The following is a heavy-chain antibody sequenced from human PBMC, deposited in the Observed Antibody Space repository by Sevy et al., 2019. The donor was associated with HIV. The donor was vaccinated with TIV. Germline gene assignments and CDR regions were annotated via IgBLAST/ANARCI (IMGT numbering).Heavy chain of an antibody. J-gene: IGHJ4*02. Sequence: GGSLRLSCAASGFPFSSYAMNWVRQAPGKGLEWVSAISGSGGGPYYADSVKGRFTISRDNAKNSLYLQMNSLRAEDTAVYYCARDRRNYGGQYFDYWGQGTLVTVSS. D-gene: IGHD1-7*01. CDR3: ARDRRNYGGQYFDY. CDR2: ISGSGGGP. V-gene: IGHV3-23*01. CDR1: GFPFSSYA.